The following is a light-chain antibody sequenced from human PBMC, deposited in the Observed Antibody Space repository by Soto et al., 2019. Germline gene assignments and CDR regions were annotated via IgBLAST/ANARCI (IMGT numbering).Light chain of an antibody. CDR3: ETWDSNTRV. J-gene: IGLJ2*01. Sequence: QSVLTQSSSASASLGSSVKLTWTLSSGHSSYIIAWHQQQPGKAPRYLMKLEGSGSYNKGSGVPDRFSGSSSGADRYLTISNVQSEDEADYYCETWDSNTRVFGGGTKLTVL. CDR1: SGHSSYI. V-gene: IGLV4-60*03. CDR2: LEGSGSY.